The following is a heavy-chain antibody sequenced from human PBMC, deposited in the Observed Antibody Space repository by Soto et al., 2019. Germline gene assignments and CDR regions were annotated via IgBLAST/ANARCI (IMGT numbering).Heavy chain of an antibody. V-gene: IGHV3-30-3*01. CDR1: GFTFSSYA. CDR2: ISYDGSNK. J-gene: IGHJ4*02. Sequence: PGGSLRLSCAASGFTFSSYAMHWVRQAPGKGLEWVAVISYDGSNKYYADSVKGRFTISRDNSKNTLYLQMNSLRAEDTAVYYCARDSCGGDCYRFDYWGQGTLVTVSS. CDR3: ARDSCGGDCYRFDY. D-gene: IGHD2-21*02.